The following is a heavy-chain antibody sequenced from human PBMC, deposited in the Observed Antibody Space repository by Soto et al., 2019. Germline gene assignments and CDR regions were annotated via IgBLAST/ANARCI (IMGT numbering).Heavy chain of an antibody. CDR2: IYHSGST. J-gene: IGHJ4*02. D-gene: IGHD5-12*01. Sequence: SETLSLTCAVSGGSISSGGYSWSWIRQPPGKGLEWIGYIYHSGSTYYNPSLKSRVTISVDRSKNQFSLKLSSVTAADTAVYYCARSLGDGYNYYFDYWGQGTMVTVSS. V-gene: IGHV4-30-2*01. CDR1: GGSISSGGYS. CDR3: ARSLGDGYNYYFDY.